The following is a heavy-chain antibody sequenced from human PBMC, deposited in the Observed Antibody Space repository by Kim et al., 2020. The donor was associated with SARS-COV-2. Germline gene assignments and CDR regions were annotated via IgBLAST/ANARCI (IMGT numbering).Heavy chain of an antibody. CDR3: ALQEYYGSGSYSDY. J-gene: IGHJ4*02. CDR2: IYYSGST. V-gene: IGHV4-39*01. CDR1: GGSISSSSYY. Sequence: SETLSLTCTVSGGSISSSSYYWGWIRQPPGKGLEWIGSIYYSGSTYYNPSLKSRVTISVDTSKNQFSLKLSSVTAADTAVYYCALQEYYGSGSYSDYWGQGTLVTVSS. D-gene: IGHD3-10*01.